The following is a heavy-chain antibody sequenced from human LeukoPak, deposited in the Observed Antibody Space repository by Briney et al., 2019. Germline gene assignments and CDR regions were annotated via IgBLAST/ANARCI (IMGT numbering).Heavy chain of an antibody. V-gene: IGHV1-2*02. CDR1: GYTFTGYY. J-gene: IGHJ3*02. D-gene: IGHD6-13*01. CDR3: ARAFSSSWCGYDTSFDI. Sequence: ASVKVSCKASGYTFTGYYMHWVRQAPGQGLEWMGWINPNSGGTNYAQKFQGRVTMTRDTSISTAYMELSRLRSDDTAVYYCARAFSSSWCGYDTSFDIWGQGTMVTVSS. CDR2: INPNSGGT.